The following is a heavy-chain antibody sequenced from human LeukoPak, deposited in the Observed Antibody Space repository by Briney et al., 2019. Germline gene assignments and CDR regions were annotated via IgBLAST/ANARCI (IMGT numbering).Heavy chain of an antibody. CDR2: ISSNGGST. CDR1: GFTFGSYM. Sequence: GGSLRLSCAASGFTFGSYMMTWVRQAPGRGLEWVSTISSNGGSTYYPDSVKGRFTISRDNSKNTLYLQMSSLRAEDTAVYYCARYCSGASCYSGVDYWGQGTLVPVSS. CDR3: ARYCSGASCYSGVDY. V-gene: IGHV3-23*01. D-gene: IGHD2-15*01. J-gene: IGHJ4*02.